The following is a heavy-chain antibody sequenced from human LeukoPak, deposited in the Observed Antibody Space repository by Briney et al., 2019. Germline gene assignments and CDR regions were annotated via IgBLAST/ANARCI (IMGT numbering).Heavy chain of an antibody. D-gene: IGHD6-19*01. CDR1: GFTFSNYA. CDR3: AKAQGYSSGNYFDY. Sequence: PGGSLRLSCAASGFTFSNYAMSWVRQAPGKGLEWVSAISGSGGSTYYADSVKGRFTISRDNSKNTLYLQMNSLRAEDTAVYYCAKAQGYSSGNYFDYWGQGTLVIVSS. CDR2: ISGSGGST. J-gene: IGHJ4*02. V-gene: IGHV3-23*01.